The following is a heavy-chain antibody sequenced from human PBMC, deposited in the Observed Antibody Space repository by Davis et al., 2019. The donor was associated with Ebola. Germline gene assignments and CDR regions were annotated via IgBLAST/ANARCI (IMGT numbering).Heavy chain of an antibody. CDR2: IIPILGIA. Sequence: SVKVSCKASGYTFTSYGISWVRQAPGQGLEWMGRIIPILGIANYAQKFQGRVTITADKSTSTAYMELSSLRSEDTAVYYCASSGGGDSSGYYRYYYYYGMDVWGQGTTVTVSS. CDR3: ASSGGGDSSGYYRYYYYYGMDV. CDR1: GYTFTSYG. D-gene: IGHD3-22*01. V-gene: IGHV1-69*04. J-gene: IGHJ6*02.